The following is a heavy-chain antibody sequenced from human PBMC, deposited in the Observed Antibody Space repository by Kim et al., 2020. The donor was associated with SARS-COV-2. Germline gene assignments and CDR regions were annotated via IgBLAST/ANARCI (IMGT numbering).Heavy chain of an antibody. D-gene: IGHD3-3*01. CDR3: ARDAPYYGPPSAFDI. J-gene: IGHJ3*02. Sequence: DSVKGRFTISRDNSKNTLYLQMNSLRAETTAVYYCARDAPYYGPPSAFDIWGQGTMVTVSS. V-gene: IGHV3-30*07.